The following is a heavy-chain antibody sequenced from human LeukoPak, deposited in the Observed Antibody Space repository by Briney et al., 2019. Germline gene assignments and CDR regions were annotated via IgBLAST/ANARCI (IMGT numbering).Heavy chain of an antibody. Sequence: TSETLSLTCTVSGGSISGSSYYWGWIRQPPGKGLEWIGSIYYSGSTYYNPSLKSRVTISVDTSKNQFSLKLSSVTAADTAVYYCARLAYYYDSSGLFDPWGQGTLVTVSS. CDR3: ARLAYYYDSSGLFDP. D-gene: IGHD3-22*01. J-gene: IGHJ5*02. CDR1: GGSISGSSYY. CDR2: IYYSGST. V-gene: IGHV4-39*01.